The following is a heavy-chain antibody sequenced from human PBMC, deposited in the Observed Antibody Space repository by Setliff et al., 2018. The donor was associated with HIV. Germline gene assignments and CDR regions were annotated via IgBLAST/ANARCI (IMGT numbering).Heavy chain of an antibody. CDR2: ISYDGSNK. CDR1: GFTFSNYA. J-gene: IGHJ4*02. Sequence: PGGSLRLSCAASGFTFSNYAMHWVRQAPGKGLEWVAVISYDGSNKYYADSVKGRFTTSRDNSKNTLYMQMNTLRAEDTAIYYCAKVSRGTVVRGSITVGYFDSWGQGTLVTVSS. D-gene: IGHD3-10*01. CDR3: AKVSRGTVVRGSITVGYFDS. V-gene: IGHV3-30-3*01.